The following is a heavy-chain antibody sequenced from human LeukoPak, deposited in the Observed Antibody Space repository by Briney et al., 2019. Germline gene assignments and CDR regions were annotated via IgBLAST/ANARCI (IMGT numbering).Heavy chain of an antibody. CDR2: ISSSSSTI. V-gene: IGHV3-48*04. Sequence: PGGSLRLSCAASGFTFSSYSMNWVRQAPGKGLEWASYISSSSSTIYYADSVKGRYTISRDNAKNSLYLQMNSLRAEDTAVYYCAKVPAAATGGFDYWGQGTLVTVSS. CDR1: GFTFSSYS. CDR3: AKVPAAATGGFDY. D-gene: IGHD2-2*01. J-gene: IGHJ4*02.